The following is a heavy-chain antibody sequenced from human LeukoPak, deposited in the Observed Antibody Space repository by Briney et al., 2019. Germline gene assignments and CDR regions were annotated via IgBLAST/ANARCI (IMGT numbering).Heavy chain of an antibody. CDR2: IYPGDSDT. Sequence: EWMGIIYPGDSDTRYSPSFQGQVTISADKSISTAYLQWSSLKASDTAMYYCARYHYYGMDVWGQGTTVTVSS. V-gene: IGHV5-51*01. J-gene: IGHJ6*02. CDR3: ARYHYYGMDV.